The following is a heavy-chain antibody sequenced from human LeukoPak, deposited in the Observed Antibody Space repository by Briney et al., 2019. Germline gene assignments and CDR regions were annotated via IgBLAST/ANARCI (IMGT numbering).Heavy chain of an antibody. CDR1: GYTFTSYA. D-gene: IGHD6-19*01. Sequence: ASVKVSCKASGYTFTSYAMNWVRQAPGQGLEWMGWINTNTGNPTYAQGFTGRFVFSLDTSVSTAYLQISSLKAEDTAVYYCARDGYSSGWYYFDYRGQGTLVTVSS. CDR3: ARDGYSSGWYYFDY. J-gene: IGHJ4*02. CDR2: INTNTGNP. V-gene: IGHV7-4-1*02.